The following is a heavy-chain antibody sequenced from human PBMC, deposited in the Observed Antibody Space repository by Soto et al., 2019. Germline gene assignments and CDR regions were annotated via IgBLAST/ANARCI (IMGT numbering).Heavy chain of an antibody. CDR2: ISYDGSNK. V-gene: IGHV3-30*18. CDR3: VKAIAVAGYYSGMDV. J-gene: IGHJ6*02. CDR1: GFTFSSYG. Sequence: QVQLVESGGGVVQPGRSLRLSCAASGFTFSSYGMHWVRKATGKGLEWVAVISYDGSNKYYADSVKGRFTISRDNSKNTLYLQMNSLRAQDTAVYYCVKAIAVAGYYSGMDVWGQVRTLTVSS. D-gene: IGHD6-19*01.